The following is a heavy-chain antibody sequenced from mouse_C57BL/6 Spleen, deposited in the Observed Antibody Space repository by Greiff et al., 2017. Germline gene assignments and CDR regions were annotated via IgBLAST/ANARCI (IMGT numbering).Heavy chain of an antibody. D-gene: IGHD2-1*01. J-gene: IGHJ2*01. CDR1: GYTFTSYW. V-gene: IGHV1-64*01. Sequence: VQLQQPGAELVKPGASVKLSCKASGYTFTSYWMHWVKQRPGQGLEWIGMIHPKSGSTNYNEKFKSKATLTVDKSSSTAYMQLSNLTSEDSAVYYCARSDGNYEDYWGQGTTLTVSS. CDR2: IHPKSGST. CDR3: ARSDGNYEDY.